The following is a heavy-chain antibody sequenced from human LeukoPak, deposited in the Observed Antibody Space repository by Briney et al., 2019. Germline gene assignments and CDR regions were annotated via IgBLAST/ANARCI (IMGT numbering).Heavy chain of an antibody. D-gene: IGHD3-16*01. Sequence: PGGSLRLSCAASGFTLTGYWLHWVRQAPGKELEWVPRINEGGSVISYADSVKGRFTISRENTKNTVYLQMVSLRAEDTAVYYCVRDLILTWTPGDDFEHCGEGALGTVSS. V-gene: IGHV3-74*01. J-gene: IGHJ4*02. CDR1: GFTLTGYW. CDR2: INEGGSVI. CDR3: VRDLILTWTPGDDFEH.